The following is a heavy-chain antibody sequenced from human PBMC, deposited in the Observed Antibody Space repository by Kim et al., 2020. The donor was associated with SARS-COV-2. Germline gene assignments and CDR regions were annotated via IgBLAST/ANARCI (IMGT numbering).Heavy chain of an antibody. D-gene: IGHD3-9*01. CDR2: ISSSGSTI. CDR3: ARYHRYFDWILSNHFDY. J-gene: IGHJ4*02. CDR1: GFTFSDYY. Sequence: GGSLRLSCAASGFTFSDYYMSWIRQAPGKGLEWVSYISSSGSTIYYADSVKGRFTISRDNAKNSLYLQMNSLRAEDTAVYYCARYHRYFDWILSNHFDYWGQGTLVTVSS. V-gene: IGHV3-11*01.